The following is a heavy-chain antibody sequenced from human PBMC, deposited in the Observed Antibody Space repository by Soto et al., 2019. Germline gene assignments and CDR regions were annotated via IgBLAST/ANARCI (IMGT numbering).Heavy chain of an antibody. D-gene: IGHD3-3*01. Sequence: QVQLQESGPGLVKPSQTLSLTCTVSGGSISSGGYYWSWIRQHPGKGLEWIGYIYYSGSTYYNPSLKSRVTISVDTSKNQFSLKLSSVTAADTAVYYCAGGRLEWLLTNYYYYGMDVWGQGTTVTVSS. CDR1: GGSISSGGYY. CDR3: AGGRLEWLLTNYYYYGMDV. V-gene: IGHV4-31*03. J-gene: IGHJ6*02. CDR2: IYYSGST.